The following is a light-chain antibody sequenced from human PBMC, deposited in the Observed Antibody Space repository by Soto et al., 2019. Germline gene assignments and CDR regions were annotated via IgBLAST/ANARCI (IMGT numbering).Light chain of an antibody. CDR2: DAS. V-gene: IGKV1-27*01. CDR1: QGMGNY. J-gene: IGKJ1*01. Sequence: DIHMTQSPSSLSASVGDRVTITCRASQGMGNYLAWYQQKPGKVPKLLIYDASSLEQGVPSRFSGSGSGTHFTLTISSLQPEDDGIYYCKKYNSAPWTFAQGTKVEIK. CDR3: KKYNSAPWT.